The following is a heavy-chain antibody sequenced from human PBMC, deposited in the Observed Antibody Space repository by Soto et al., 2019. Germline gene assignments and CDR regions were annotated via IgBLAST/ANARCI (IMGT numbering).Heavy chain of an antibody. D-gene: IGHD3-3*01. CDR2: IIPIFGTA. CDR3: ARAWSRSRFDY. Sequence: SVKVSCNASGGTSSSYAISWVRQSPGQGLEWMGGIIPIFGTANYGQKFQGRVTITADESTGTAYMELSSLRSEDTDAYYCARAWSRSRFDYWGQGTLVTVSS. J-gene: IGHJ4*02. V-gene: IGHV1-69*13. CDR1: GGTSSSYA.